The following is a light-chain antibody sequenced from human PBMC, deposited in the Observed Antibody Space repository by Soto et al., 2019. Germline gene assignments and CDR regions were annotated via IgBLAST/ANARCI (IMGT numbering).Light chain of an antibody. J-gene: IGKJ1*01. CDR2: AAS. V-gene: IGKV1-6*01. Sequence: AIRVAQSPSSLSASVGDRVTITCRASQDIRDDLGWYQLKPGKAPKLLIYAASTLQGGVPSRFSGSGSGTEFTLTISSLQPEDFGTYYCLQDFNFPQTFGQGTKVEIK. CDR3: LQDFNFPQT. CDR1: QDIRDD.